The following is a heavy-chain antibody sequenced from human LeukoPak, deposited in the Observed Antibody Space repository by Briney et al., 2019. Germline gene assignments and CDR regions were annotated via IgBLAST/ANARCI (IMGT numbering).Heavy chain of an antibody. CDR3: ARDSFSGSSLDY. V-gene: IGHV3-20*04. D-gene: IGHD1-26*01. J-gene: IGHJ4*02. Sequence: GGSLRLSCAASGFTFDEYGVSWVRQAPGKGLEWVSSINWDGGSTAYADSVQGRFTISRDNAKNSLHLQMKSLRAEDTALYYCARDSFSGSSLDYWGQGTLVTVSS. CDR1: GFTFDEYG. CDR2: INWDGGST.